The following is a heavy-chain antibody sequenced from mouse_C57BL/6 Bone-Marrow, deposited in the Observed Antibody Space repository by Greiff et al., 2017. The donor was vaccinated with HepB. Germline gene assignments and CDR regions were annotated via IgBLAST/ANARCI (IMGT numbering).Heavy chain of an antibody. D-gene: IGHD4-1*02. CDR2: ISSGSSTI. J-gene: IGHJ4*01. CDR3: ARQLGGYAMYY. Sequence: EVQGVESGGGLVKPGGSLKLSCAASGFTFSDYGMHWVRQAPEKGLEWVAYISSGSSTIYYADTVKGRFTISRDNAKNTLFMQMTSLRSEDTAMYYCARQLGGYAMYYWGQGTSVTVSS. V-gene: IGHV5-17*01. CDR1: GFTFSDYG.